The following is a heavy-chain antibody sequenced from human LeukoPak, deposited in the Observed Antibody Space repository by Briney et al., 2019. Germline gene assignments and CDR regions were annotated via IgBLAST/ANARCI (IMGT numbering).Heavy chain of an antibody. CDR1: GFTFSSFG. Sequence: GSLRLSCAASGFTFSSFGMHWVRQAPGKWLEWVAVKWSDGSNQYYADSVRGRFTISRDNSKNTLFLQMNSLRTEDTAVYYCAKSPADGFKTDYWYFDLWGRGTLVTVSS. CDR3: AKSPADGFKTDYWYFDL. CDR2: KWSDGSNQ. D-gene: IGHD5-24*01. J-gene: IGHJ2*01. V-gene: IGHV3-33*06.